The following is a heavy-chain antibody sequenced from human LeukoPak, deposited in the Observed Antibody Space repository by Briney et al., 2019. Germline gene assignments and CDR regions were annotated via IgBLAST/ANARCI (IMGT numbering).Heavy chain of an antibody. CDR2: IYYSGST. CDR3: AKDLGLGFDY. CDR1: GGSISSYY. D-gene: IGHD3-16*01. Sequence: PSETLSLTCTVSGGSISSYYWSWIRQPPGKGLEWIGYIYYSGSTNYNPSLKSRVTISVDTSKNQFSLKLSSVTAADTAVYYCAKDLGLGFDYWGQGTLVTVSS. J-gene: IGHJ4*02. V-gene: IGHV4-59*12.